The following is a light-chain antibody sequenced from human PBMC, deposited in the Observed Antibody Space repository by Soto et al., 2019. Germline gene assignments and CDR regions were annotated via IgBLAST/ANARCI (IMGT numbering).Light chain of an antibody. CDR3: SSHAGINNVV. Sequence: QSALTQPPSASGSPGQSVTISCTGTSSDVGGYNYVSWYQQHPGKAPRLMVYEVTNRPSGVPARFSGSKSGNTASLTVSGLQAEDEADYYCSSHAGINNVVFGGGTKVTVL. V-gene: IGLV2-8*01. CDR1: SSDVGGYNY. CDR2: EVT. J-gene: IGLJ3*02.